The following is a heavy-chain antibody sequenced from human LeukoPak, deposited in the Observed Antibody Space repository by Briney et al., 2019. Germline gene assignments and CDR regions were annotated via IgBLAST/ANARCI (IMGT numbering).Heavy chain of an antibody. CDR2: ISGSGGST. V-gene: IGHV3-23*01. D-gene: IGHD3-3*01. CDR3: AEDRESLRFLEWLSRYYFDY. J-gene: IGHJ4*02. CDR1: GFTLSSYA. Sequence: PGASLRLSCAASGFTLSSYAVSWVRQAPGKGLEWVSAISGSGGSTYYADSVKGRFTISRDNSKNTLYLQMNSLRAEDTAVYYCAEDRESLRFLEWLSRYYFDYWGQGTLVTVSS.